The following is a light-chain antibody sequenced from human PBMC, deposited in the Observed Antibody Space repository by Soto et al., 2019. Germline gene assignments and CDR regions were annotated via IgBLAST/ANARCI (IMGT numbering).Light chain of an antibody. CDR3: QQRQT. Sequence: EIVLTQSPATLSLSPGERATLSCRASQSVSSYLAWYQQQPGQAPRLLIYDASTRATGIPARFSGSGSGTDFTRTISSLEPEDFAVYYCQQRQTFGQGTKVEIK. J-gene: IGKJ1*01. CDR2: DAS. CDR1: QSVSSY. V-gene: IGKV3-11*01.